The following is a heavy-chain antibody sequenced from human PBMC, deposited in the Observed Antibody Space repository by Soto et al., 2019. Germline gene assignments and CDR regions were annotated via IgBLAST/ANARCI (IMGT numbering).Heavy chain of an antibody. CDR3: ARPLKNYYDSSGPKAAPFDY. CDR2: IIPIFGTA. V-gene: IGHV1-69*01. Sequence: QVQLVQSGAEVKKPGSSVKVPCKASGGTFSSYAISWVRQAPGQGLEWMGGIIPIFGTANYAQKFQGRVTITADESTSTAYMELSSLRSEDTAVYYCARPLKNYYDSSGPKAAPFDYWGQGTLVTVSS. CDR1: GGTFSSYA. D-gene: IGHD3-22*01. J-gene: IGHJ4*02.